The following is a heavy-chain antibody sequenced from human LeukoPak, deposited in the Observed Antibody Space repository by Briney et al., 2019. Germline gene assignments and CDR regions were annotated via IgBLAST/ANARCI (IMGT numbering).Heavy chain of an antibody. Sequence: GRSLRLSCAASGVTFSSYSMNWVRQAPGKGLEWVSVIYSGGSTYYADSVKGRFTISRDNSKNTLYLQMNSLRAEDTAVYYCARDLTGYSSSWYYYYYGMDVWGQGTTVTVSS. J-gene: IGHJ6*02. CDR3: ARDLTGYSSSWYYYYYGMDV. V-gene: IGHV3-66*01. D-gene: IGHD6-13*01. CDR2: IYSGGST. CDR1: GVTFSSYS.